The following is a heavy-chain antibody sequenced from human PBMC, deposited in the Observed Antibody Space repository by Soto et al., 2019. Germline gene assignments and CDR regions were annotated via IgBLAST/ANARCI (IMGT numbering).Heavy chain of an antibody. D-gene: IGHD6-13*01. J-gene: IGHJ6*02. Sequence: PGGSLRLSCAASGFTFSSYGMHWVRQAPGKGLEWVAVIWYDGSNKYYADSVKGRFTISRDNSKNTLYLQMNSLRAEDTAVYYCASLTGYSSSWYLEDDLGMDVWGQGTTVTVSS. CDR3: ASLTGYSSSWYLEDDLGMDV. CDR2: IWYDGSNK. CDR1: GFTFSSYG. V-gene: IGHV3-33*01.